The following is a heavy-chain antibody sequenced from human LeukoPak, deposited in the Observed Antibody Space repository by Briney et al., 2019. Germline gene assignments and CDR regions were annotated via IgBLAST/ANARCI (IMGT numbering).Heavy chain of an antibody. CDR3: AREGGGLRLGELSYIDY. D-gene: IGHD3-16*02. J-gene: IGHJ4*02. V-gene: IGHV4-4*07. CDR1: GDSISNYY. Sequence: SETLSLTCTVSGDSISNYYWSWIRQPAGKGLEWIGRIYTSGSTNYNPSLKSRVTISVDTSKNQFSLKLSSVTAADTAVYYCAREGGGLRLGELSYIDYWGQGTLVTVSS. CDR2: IYTSGST.